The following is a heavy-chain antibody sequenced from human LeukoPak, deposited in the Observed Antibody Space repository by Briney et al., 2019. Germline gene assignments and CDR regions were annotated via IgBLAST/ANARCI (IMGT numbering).Heavy chain of an antibody. V-gene: IGHV3-30*18. J-gene: IGHJ4*02. D-gene: IGHD6-19*01. CDR2: ISYDGSNK. Sequence: PGRSLRLSCAASGFAFSSDGMHRVRQAQGKRLEGMAVISYDGSNKYYADSVKGRFTISRDNSKNTLYLQMNSLRAEDTAVYYCAKGATRAVAGILDYWGQGTLVTVSS. CDR3: AKGATRAVAGILDY. CDR1: GFAFSSDG.